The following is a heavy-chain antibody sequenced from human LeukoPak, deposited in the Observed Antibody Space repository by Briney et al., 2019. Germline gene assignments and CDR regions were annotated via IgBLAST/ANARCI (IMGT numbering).Heavy chain of an antibody. V-gene: IGHV1-2*02. CDR2: INPNSGGT. J-gene: IGHJ4*02. Sequence: ASVKVSCKASGYTFTGYYMHWVRQAPGQGLGWMGWINPNSGGTNYAQKFQGRVTMTRDTSISTAYMELGRLRSDDAAVYYCASLAVDTAMAPDFDYWGQGTLVTVSS. D-gene: IGHD5-18*01. CDR1: GYTFTGYY. CDR3: ASLAVDTAMAPDFDY.